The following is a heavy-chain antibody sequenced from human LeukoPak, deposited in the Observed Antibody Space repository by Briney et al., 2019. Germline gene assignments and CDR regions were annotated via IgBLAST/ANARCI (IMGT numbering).Heavy chain of an antibody. J-gene: IGHJ4*02. D-gene: IGHD3-10*01. CDR2: ISSSGSTI. CDR3: ARWHYGSGSYYRADY. Sequence: PGGSLRLSCAASGFTFSDYYMSWIRQAPGKGLEWVSYISSSGSTIYYAGSVKGRFTISRDNAKNSLYLQMNSLRAEDTAVYYCARWHYGSGSYYRADYWGQGTLVTVSS. V-gene: IGHV3-11*01. CDR1: GFTFSDYY.